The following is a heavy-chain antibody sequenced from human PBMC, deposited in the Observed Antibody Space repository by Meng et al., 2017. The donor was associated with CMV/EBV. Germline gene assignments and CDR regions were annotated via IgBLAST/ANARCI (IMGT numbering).Heavy chain of an antibody. V-gene: IGHV3-66*02. J-gene: IGHJ3*02. D-gene: IGHD6-13*01. CDR2: IYSGGST. CDR3: ARERIAAAGTDAFDI. CDR1: GFTFSRYA. Sequence: GGLLRLSCAASGFTFSRYAMSWVRQAPGKGLEWVSVIYSGGSTYYAYSVKGRFTISRDNSKNTLYLQMNSLRAEDTAVYYCARERIAAAGTDAFDIWGQGTMVTVSS.